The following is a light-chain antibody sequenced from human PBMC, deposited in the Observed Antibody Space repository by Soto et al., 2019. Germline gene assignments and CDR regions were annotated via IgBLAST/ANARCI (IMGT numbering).Light chain of an antibody. CDR2: AAS. CDR1: QSISNY. V-gene: IGKV1-39*01. Sequence: DIQMTQSPSSLSAFVGDGVTITCRASQSISNYLNWYQQTPGKAPKLLIYAASSLQSGVPSRFSGSGSETDFTLTISSLQPEDFATYYCHQSYSTSWTFGQGTKVDIK. J-gene: IGKJ1*01. CDR3: HQSYSTSWT.